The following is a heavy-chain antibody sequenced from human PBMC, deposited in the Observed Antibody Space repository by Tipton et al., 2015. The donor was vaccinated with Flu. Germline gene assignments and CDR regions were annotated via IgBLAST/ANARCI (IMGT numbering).Heavy chain of an antibody. V-gene: IGHV1-8*01. J-gene: IGHJ4*02. CDR1: GYTFTSYD. Sequence: QVQLVQSGAEVKKPGASVKVSCKASGYTFTSYDINWVRQATGQGLEWMGWMNPNSGKTGYAQKFQGRVTMTRNTSISTAYMELSSLRSEDTAVYYCARVLRKCSSSWYGLGYWGQGTLVTVSS. D-gene: IGHD6-13*01. CDR3: ARVLRKCSSSWYGLGY. CDR2: MNPNSGKT.